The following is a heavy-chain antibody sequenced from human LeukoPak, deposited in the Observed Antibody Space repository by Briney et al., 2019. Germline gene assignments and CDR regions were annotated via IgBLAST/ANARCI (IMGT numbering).Heavy chain of an antibody. CDR1: GFTFSSYE. D-gene: IGHD4-17*01. V-gene: IGHV3-48*03. CDR2: ISSSGSTI. Sequence: GGSLRLSCAASGFTFSSYEMNWVRQAPGKGLEWVSYISSSGSTIYYADSVKGRFTISRDNAKNSLYLQMNSLRAEDTAVYYCARGETPGYGDYVPFDYWGQGTLVTVSS. J-gene: IGHJ4*02. CDR3: ARGETPGYGDYVPFDY.